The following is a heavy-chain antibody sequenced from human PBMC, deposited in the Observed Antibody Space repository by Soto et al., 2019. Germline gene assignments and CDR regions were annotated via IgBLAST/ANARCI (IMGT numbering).Heavy chain of an antibody. CDR1: GFTFRSYG. CDR2: IAYDGSNT. D-gene: IGHD3-9*01. V-gene: IGHV3-30*18. Sequence: QVHLVESGGGVVQPGRSLRLSCATSGFTFRSYGMHWFRQAPGKGLQWVAFIAYDGSNTYYADSVRGRFTISRDNSENTLFLQMNNLSGEDTAVYYCAKQPTLFDFVSVSDYWGQGSLVTVSS. J-gene: IGHJ4*02. CDR3: AKQPTLFDFVSVSDY.